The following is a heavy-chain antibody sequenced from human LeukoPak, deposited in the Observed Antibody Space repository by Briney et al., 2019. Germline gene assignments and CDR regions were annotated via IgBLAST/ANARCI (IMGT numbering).Heavy chain of an antibody. Sequence: TINPSGGSTSYAQKFQGRVTMTRDMSTSTVYMELSSLRSEDTAVYYCARSGVGAYALYYMDVWGKGTTVTVSS. D-gene: IGHD1-26*01. CDR3: ARSGVGAYALYYMDV. V-gene: IGHV1-46*01. J-gene: IGHJ6*03. CDR2: INPSGGST.